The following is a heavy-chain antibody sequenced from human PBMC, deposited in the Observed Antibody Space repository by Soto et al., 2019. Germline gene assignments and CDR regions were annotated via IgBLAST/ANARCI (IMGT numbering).Heavy chain of an antibody. CDR3: AHPRGYGVFDAVDI. J-gene: IGHJ3*02. D-gene: IGHD4-17*01. CDR2: ISNSGDSA. V-gene: IGHV3-23*01. Sequence: EVQLLQTGGGLVQPGGSLSLSCAASGFIFSTYAMNWVRQAPGKGLEWVSAISNSGDSAYYAESVRGRFTISRDNSINTLYLQMRSLRPEDTAAYYCAHPRGYGVFDAVDIWGQGTMVTVSS. CDR1: GFIFSTYA.